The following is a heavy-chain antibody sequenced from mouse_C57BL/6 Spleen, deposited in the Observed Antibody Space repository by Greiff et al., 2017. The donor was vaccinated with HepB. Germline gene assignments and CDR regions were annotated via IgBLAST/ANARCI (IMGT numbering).Heavy chain of an antibody. D-gene: IGHD1-1*02. CDR3: ARELWCDY. Sequence: VQLQQSGAELAKPGASVKLSCKASGYTFTSYWMHWVKQRPGQGLEWIGYINPSSGYTKYNQKFKDKAKLTADKSSSTAYMQRSNLTYEDSAVYDCARELWCDYWGQGTTLTVSS. V-gene: IGHV1-7*01. J-gene: IGHJ2*01. CDR1: GYTFTSYW. CDR2: INPSSGYT.